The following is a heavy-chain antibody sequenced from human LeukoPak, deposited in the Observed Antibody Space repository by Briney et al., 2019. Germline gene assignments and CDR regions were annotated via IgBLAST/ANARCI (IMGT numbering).Heavy chain of an antibody. V-gene: IGHV4-39*07. CDR3: ARVAAVPYNWFDP. Sequence: SETLSLTCTVSGGSISSSSYYWGWIRQPPGKGLEWIGSIYYSGITYYSPSLKSRVTISVDTSKNQFSLKLSSVTAADTAVYYCARVAAVPYNWFDPWGQGTLVTVSS. D-gene: IGHD6-13*01. J-gene: IGHJ5*02. CDR2: IYYSGIT. CDR1: GGSISSSSYY.